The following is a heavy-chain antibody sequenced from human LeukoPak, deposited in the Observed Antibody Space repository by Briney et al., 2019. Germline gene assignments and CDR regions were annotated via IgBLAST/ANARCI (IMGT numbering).Heavy chain of an antibody. J-gene: IGHJ3*02. CDR1: GFTFSSYS. CDR2: ISSTSTYI. CDR3: ARDLMYYYDSSGYHDAFDI. V-gene: IGHV3-21*01. D-gene: IGHD3-22*01. Sequence: GSLRLSCAASGFTFSSYSMNWGRQAPGKGLEGVSSISSTSTYIYYADSVKGRFTISIDNAKNSLYLQMNSLRAEDTAVYYCARDLMYYYDSSGYHDAFDIWGQGTIVTVSS.